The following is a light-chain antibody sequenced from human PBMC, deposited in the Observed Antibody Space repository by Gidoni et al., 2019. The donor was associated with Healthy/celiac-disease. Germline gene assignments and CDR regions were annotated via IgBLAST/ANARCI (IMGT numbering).Light chain of an antibody. CDR2: DAS. CDR3: QQRSNWLT. J-gene: IGKJ4*01. CDR1: QSVSSS. Sequence: ASQSVSSSLGWYQQKPGQAPRLLIYDASNRAPGIPARFSGSGSGTDFTLTISSLEPEDFAVYYCQQRSNWLTFGGGTKVEIK. V-gene: IGKV3-11*01.